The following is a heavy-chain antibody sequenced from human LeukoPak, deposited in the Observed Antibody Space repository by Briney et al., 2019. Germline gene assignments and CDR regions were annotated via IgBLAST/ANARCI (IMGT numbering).Heavy chain of an antibody. D-gene: IGHD6-19*01. CDR1: GFTVSSNY. CDR3: ASSSSGWYYFDY. CDR2: IYGGGST. V-gene: IGHV3-66*01. Sequence: GGSLRLSCAASGFTVSSNYMSWVRQAPGKGLEWVSVIYGGGSTYYADSVKGRFTISRDNSKNTLYLQMNSLRAEDTAVYYCASSSSGWYYFDYWGQGTLVAVSS. J-gene: IGHJ4*02.